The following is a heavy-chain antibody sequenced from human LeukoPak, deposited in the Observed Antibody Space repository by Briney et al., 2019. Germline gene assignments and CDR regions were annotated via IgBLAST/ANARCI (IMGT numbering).Heavy chain of an antibody. CDR3: ARGQWLVRGVYFDY. V-gene: IGHV3-48*03. Sequence: PGGSLRLSCAASGYSFSSYEMNWVRQAPGKGLEWVSYIRASGSTIYYADSVKGRFTFSRDNSKNLLYLQMNSLRAEDTAVYYCARGQWLVRGVYFDYWGQGTLVSVSS. CDR2: IRASGSTI. J-gene: IGHJ4*02. D-gene: IGHD6-19*01. CDR1: GYSFSSYE.